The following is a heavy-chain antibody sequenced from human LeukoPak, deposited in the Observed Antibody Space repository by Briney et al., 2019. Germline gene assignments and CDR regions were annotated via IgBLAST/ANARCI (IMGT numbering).Heavy chain of an antibody. Sequence: PSETLSLTCTVSGGSISSNSYYWAWLRQPPGKGLEWIGSIYYSGSTYYNPSLKSRVTISVDTSKSQFSLKLSSVTAADTALYYCARNITMVDSDAIDYWGQGTLITVSS. J-gene: IGHJ4*02. D-gene: IGHD3-10*01. V-gene: IGHV4-39*01. CDR2: IYYSGST. CDR1: GGSISSNSYY. CDR3: ARNITMVDSDAIDY.